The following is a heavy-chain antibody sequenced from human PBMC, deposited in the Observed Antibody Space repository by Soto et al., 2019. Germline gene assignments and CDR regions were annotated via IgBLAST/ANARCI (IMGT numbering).Heavy chain of an antibody. J-gene: IGHJ4*02. D-gene: IGHD1-7*01. Sequence: EVQLVESGGDLVKPGGSLRLSCAASGFSFSNAWMSWVRQAPGKGLEWVGRIKNTCDGGTVEYATSVKGRFTISRDDSKNTLYLQLNSLKSDYTAVYYCSTALSWELTPFDYWGQGTLFTVSS. CDR1: GFSFSNAW. CDR3: STALSWELTPFDY. V-gene: IGHV3-15*01. CDR2: IKNTCDGGTV.